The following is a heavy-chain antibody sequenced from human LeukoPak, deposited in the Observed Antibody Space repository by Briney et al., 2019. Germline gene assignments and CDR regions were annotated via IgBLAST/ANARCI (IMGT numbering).Heavy chain of an antibody. D-gene: IGHD3-22*01. CDR1: GGSFSGYY. CDR3: ARGRGYYDSSGYI. CDR2: INHSGST. J-gene: IGHJ4*02. Sequence: SETLSLTCALYGGSFSGYYWSWIREPPGKGLEWIGEINHSGSTNYNPSLKSRVTISVDTSKNQFSLKLSSVNAADTAVYYCARGRGYYDSSGYIWGQGTLVIVSS. V-gene: IGHV4-34*01.